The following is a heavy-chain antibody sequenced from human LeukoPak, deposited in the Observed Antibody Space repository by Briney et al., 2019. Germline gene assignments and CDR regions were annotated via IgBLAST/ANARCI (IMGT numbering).Heavy chain of an antibody. CDR1: GFTFGDYA. V-gene: IGHV3-49*04. J-gene: IGHJ4*02. CDR2: IRSRIYGGTP. Sequence: GGSLRLSCTASGFTFGDYAMTWVRQAPGKGLEWVGFIRSRIYGGTPEYAASVKGRFTISRDDSKGIAYLQMDSLKTEDTAVYYCTRDQTPYYWGQGTLVTVSS. CDR3: TRDQTPYY.